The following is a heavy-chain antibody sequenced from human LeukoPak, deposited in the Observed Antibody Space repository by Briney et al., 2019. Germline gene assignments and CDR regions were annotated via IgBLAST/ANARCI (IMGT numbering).Heavy chain of an antibody. Sequence: PSETLSLTCTVSGGSISSGGYYWSWIRQHPGKGLEWIGYIYYSGSTYYNPSLKSRVTISVDTSKNQFSLKLSSVTAADTAVYYCARGPPDGYTQFDPEYHFDYWGQGTLVTVSS. J-gene: IGHJ4*02. CDR2: IYYSGST. D-gene: IGHD5-24*01. CDR1: GGSISSGGYY. CDR3: ARGPPDGYTQFDPEYHFDY. V-gene: IGHV4-31*03.